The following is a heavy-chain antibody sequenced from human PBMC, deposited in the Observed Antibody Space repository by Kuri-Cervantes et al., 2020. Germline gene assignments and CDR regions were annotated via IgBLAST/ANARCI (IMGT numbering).Heavy chain of an antibody. CDR2: ICYSGST. CDR1: GGSISSYD. CDR3: ARAPGSRGVVPAAFDI. D-gene: IGHD2-2*01. Sequence: SETLSLTCTVSGGSISSYDWSWIRQPPGKGLEWIGYICYSGSTNDNPSLKSRVTISVDTSKNQFSLKLSSVTAADTAVYYCARAPGSRGVVPAAFDIWGQGTMVTVSS. V-gene: IGHV4-59*01. J-gene: IGHJ3*02.